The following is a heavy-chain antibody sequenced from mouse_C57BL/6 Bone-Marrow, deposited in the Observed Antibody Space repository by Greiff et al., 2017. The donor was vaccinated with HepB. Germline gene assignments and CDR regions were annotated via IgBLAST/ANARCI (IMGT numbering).Heavy chain of an antibody. CDR2: IYPGDGDT. CDR3: APSLITTVVGDYYAMDY. D-gene: IGHD1-1*01. J-gene: IGHJ4*01. CDR1: GYAFSSSW. Sequence: QVQLQQSGPELVKPGASVKVSCKASGYAFSSSWMNWVKQRPGKGLEWIGRIYPGDGDTNYNGKFKGKATLTADKSSSTAYMQLSSLTSEDSAVYFCAPSLITTVVGDYYAMDYWGKGTSVTVSS. V-gene: IGHV1-82*01.